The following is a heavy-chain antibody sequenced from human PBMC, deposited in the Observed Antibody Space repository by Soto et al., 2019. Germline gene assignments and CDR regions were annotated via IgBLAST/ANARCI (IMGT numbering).Heavy chain of an antibody. CDR2: INAGNGNT. J-gene: IGHJ3*02. Sequence: ASVKVSCKASGYTFTSYAMHWVRQAPGQRLEWMGWINAGNGNTKYSQKFQGRVTITRDTSASTAYMELSSLRSEDTAVYYCARDGGYCSGGSCYSGVDDAFDIWGQGTMVTVSS. CDR3: ARDGGYCSGGSCYSGVDDAFDI. CDR1: GYTFTSYA. D-gene: IGHD2-15*01. V-gene: IGHV1-3*01.